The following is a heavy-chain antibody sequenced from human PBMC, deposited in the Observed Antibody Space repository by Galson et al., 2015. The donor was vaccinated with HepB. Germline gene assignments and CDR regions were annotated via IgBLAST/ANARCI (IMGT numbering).Heavy chain of an antibody. V-gene: IGHV3-15*05. CDR2: IKSKTDGETS. D-gene: IGHD5-12*01. J-gene: IGHJ4*02. CDR3: SADYTSGF. Sequence: SLRLSCAASGFTFSNAWMIWVRQAPGKGLGWVGRIKSKTDGETSDYIAPVKGRFTISRDDSKGTVYLEMTSLRIGDTAVYYCSADYTSGFWGQGALATVSS. CDR1: GFTFSNAW.